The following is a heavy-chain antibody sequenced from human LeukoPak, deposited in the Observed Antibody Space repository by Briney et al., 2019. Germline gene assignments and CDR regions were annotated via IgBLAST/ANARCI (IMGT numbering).Heavy chain of an antibody. CDR1: GYNFNTCW. Sequence: PGESLKISCKRSGYNFNTCWIGWARQMPGKGLDWMGIIYPGTSDTRYGPSFEGQVTISADKSISPAYLQWSTLKASDTALYYCARRLREFHLLRQRSDWFFDLWGRGTLVTVSS. D-gene: IGHD2-2*01. CDR2: IYPGTSDT. J-gene: IGHJ2*01. CDR3: ARRLREFHLLRQRSDWFFDL. V-gene: IGHV5-51*01.